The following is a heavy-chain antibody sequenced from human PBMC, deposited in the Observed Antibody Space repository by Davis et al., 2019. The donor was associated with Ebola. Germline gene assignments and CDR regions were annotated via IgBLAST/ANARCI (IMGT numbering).Heavy chain of an antibody. Sequence: GESLKISCAASGFIFRNNGLHWVRQAPGKGLEWVAFIRYDGSTEYYTDSVKGRFTISRDKSKNTVYLQMNTLRVEDTAVYYCATLSPYNWNYGWIDYWGQGILVTVSS. CDR1: GFIFRNNG. D-gene: IGHD1-7*01. V-gene: IGHV3-30*02. CDR2: IRYDGSTE. CDR3: ATLSPYNWNYGWIDY. J-gene: IGHJ4*02.